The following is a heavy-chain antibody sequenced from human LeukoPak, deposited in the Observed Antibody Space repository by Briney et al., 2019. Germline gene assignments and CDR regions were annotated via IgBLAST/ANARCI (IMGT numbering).Heavy chain of an antibody. J-gene: IGHJ4*02. CDR3: ARVRGTALTAYPGYFDY. Sequence: EASVNVSCKSSGYTFTSYGISWVRQAPGQGLEWMGWISIYTGNIKYGEKFQGRATMTRDTSTSTAYMEVRRLTSDDTAVYYCARVRGTALTAYPGYFDYWGQGTLVTVSS. V-gene: IGHV1-18*04. CDR1: GYTFTSYG. D-gene: IGHD2-21*02. CDR2: ISIYTGNI.